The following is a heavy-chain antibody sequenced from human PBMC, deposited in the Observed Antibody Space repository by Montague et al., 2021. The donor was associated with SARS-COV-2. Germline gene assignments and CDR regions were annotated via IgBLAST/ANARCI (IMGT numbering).Heavy chain of an antibody. CDR3: ECLGSSDWYHWFDP. D-gene: IGHD6-19*01. J-gene: IGHJ5*02. Sequence: SLRLSCAASGITFSTYEMIWVRQAPGKGLEWVSSIGASGSSTHYADSVKGRFTISRDSAKSSLFLQMDSLRVEDTAIYYCECLGSSDWYHWFDPWGQGTLVTVSS. V-gene: IGHV3-48*03. CDR2: IGASGSST. CDR1: GITFSTYE.